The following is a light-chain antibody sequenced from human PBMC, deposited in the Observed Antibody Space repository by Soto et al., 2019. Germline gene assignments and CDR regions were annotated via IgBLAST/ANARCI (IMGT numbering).Light chain of an antibody. J-gene: IGKJ1*01. CDR3: QQYGSSPKT. CDR2: GAS. V-gene: IGKV3-20*01. Sequence: EIVLTQSPGTLSLSPGEGATLSCRAGQSVSSSYLAWYQQKPGQAPRLLIYGASSRATGIPDRFSGSGSGTDFTLTISRLEPEDFAVYYCQQYGSSPKTFGQGTKVDIK. CDR1: QSVSSSY.